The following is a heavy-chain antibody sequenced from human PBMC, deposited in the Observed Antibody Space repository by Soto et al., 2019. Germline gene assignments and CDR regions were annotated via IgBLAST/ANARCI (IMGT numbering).Heavy chain of an antibody. J-gene: IGHJ4*02. D-gene: IGHD6-19*01. Sequence: GGSLRLSCAASGFTFSSYEMNWVRQAPGKGLEWVSYISSSGSTIYYADSVKGRFTISRDNAKNSLYLQMNSLRAEDTAVYYCARSRAVAGSPLNDYWGQGTLVTVSS. CDR3: ARSRAVAGSPLNDY. CDR1: GFTFSSYE. CDR2: ISSSGSTI. V-gene: IGHV3-48*03.